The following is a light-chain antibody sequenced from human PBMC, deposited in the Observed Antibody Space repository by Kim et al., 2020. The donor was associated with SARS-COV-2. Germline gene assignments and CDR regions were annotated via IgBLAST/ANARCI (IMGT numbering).Light chain of an antibody. CDR1: NLRSHY. Sequence: SSELTQDPAVSVALGQTVRITCQGDNLRSHYATWXQQNPGPAPVLVIYVKHNRPSGIPDRFSVSSSGNTGSLTITWSQAEDYADYYCNSRASSVNLYVFG. CDR2: VKH. CDR3: NSRASSVNLYV. V-gene: IGLV3-19*01. J-gene: IGLJ1*01.